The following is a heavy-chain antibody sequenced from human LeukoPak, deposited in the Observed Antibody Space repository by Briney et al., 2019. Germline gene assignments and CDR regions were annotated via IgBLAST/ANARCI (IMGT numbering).Heavy chain of an antibody. CDR3: ARAGPNWRIDF. CDR1: GFTVSGSW. CDR2: INNDGSST. V-gene: IGHV3-74*01. J-gene: IGHJ4*02. D-gene: IGHD3/OR15-3a*01. Sequence: GGSLRLPCAASGFTVSGSWIHWVRQVPGKGLLWVSLINNDGSSTTYADSVKGRFTISRDNARNTVYLQMDSLRVDDTATYYCARAGPNWRIDFWGQGTLVTVSS.